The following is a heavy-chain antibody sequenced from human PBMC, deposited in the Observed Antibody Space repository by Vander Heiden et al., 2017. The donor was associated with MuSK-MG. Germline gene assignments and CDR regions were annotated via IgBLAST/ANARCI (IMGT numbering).Heavy chain of an antibody. V-gene: IGHV3-7*01. Sequence: EVQLVESGGGLVQPGGSLRLSCAASGFTFSDYWMSWVRQAPGKWLEWVANIKQDGSDKYYVDSVKGQFTISRDNAKNSLYLQMNSLRAEDTAVYYCARDLLRYYYDSSGLGAFDIWGQGTTVTVSS. J-gene: IGHJ3*02. D-gene: IGHD3-22*01. CDR2: IKQDGSDK. CDR3: ARDLLRYYYDSSGLGAFDI. CDR1: GFTFSDYW.